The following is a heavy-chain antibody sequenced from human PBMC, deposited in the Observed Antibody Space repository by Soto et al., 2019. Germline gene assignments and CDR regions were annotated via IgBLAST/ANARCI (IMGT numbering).Heavy chain of an antibody. CDR3: ARGLGVTGTTFFDY. Sequence: PGGSLRLSCAASGFTFSSYAMHWVRQAPGKGLEWVAVISYDGSNKYYADSVKGRFTISRDNSKNTLYLQMNSLRAEDTAVYYCARGLGVTGTTFFDYWGQGTLVTVSS. J-gene: IGHJ4*02. D-gene: IGHD1-7*01. CDR2: ISYDGSNK. V-gene: IGHV3-30-3*01. CDR1: GFTFSSYA.